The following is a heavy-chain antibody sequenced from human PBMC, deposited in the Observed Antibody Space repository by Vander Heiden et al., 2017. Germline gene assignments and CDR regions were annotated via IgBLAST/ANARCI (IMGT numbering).Heavy chain of an antibody. D-gene: IGHD1-1*01. J-gene: IGHJ4*02. CDR3: AKDPRGLERREGY. V-gene: IGHV3-23*01. Sequence: APGKGLEWVSAISGSGGSTYYADSVKGRFTISRDNSKNTLYLQMNSLRAEDTAVYYCAKDPRGLERREGYWGQGTLVTVSS. CDR2: ISGSGGST.